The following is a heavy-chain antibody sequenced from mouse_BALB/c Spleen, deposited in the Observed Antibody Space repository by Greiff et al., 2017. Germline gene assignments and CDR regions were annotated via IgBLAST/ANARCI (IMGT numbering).Heavy chain of an antibody. CDR3: ARGATATEYAMDY. CDR1: GYNFTSYW. CDR2: IYPGSGST. J-gene: IGHJ4*01. V-gene: IGHV1-55*01. Sequence: QVQLQQPGAELVKPGTSVKLSCKASGYNFTSYWINWVKLRPGQGLEWIGDIYPGSGSTNYNEKFKSKATLTVDTSSSTAYMQLSSLASEDSALYYCARGATATEYAMDYWGQGTSVTVSS. D-gene: IGHD1-2*01.